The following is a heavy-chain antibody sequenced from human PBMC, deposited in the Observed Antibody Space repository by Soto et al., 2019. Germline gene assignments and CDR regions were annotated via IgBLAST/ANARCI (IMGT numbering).Heavy chain of an antibody. D-gene: IGHD6-19*01. CDR2: IIPIFGTA. CDR1: GGTFSSYA. V-gene: IGHV1-69*13. CDR3: ARAPRGLGQWLVLNWFDP. Sequence: GASVKVSCKASGGTFSSYAISWVRQAPGQGLEWMGGIIPIFGTANYAQKFQGRVTITADESTSTAYMELSSLGSEDTAVYYCARAPRGLGQWLVLNWFDPWGQGTLVTVSS. J-gene: IGHJ5*02.